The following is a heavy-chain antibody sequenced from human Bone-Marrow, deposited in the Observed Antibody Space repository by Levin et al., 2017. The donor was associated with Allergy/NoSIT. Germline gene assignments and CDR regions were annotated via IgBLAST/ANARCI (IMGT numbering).Heavy chain of an antibody. D-gene: IGHD4-11*01. CDR3: ARAGYDYSNRYFDY. CDR1: GFTFSDYY. CDR2: ISSSGSTK. V-gene: IGHV3-11*01. J-gene: IGHJ4*02. Sequence: GGSLRLSCAASGFTFSDYYMSWIRQAPGKGLEWISHISSSGSTKYYADSVKGRFTISRDNARNSLFLQVNSLRTEDTAVYYCARAGYDYSNRYFDYWGQGTLVTASS.